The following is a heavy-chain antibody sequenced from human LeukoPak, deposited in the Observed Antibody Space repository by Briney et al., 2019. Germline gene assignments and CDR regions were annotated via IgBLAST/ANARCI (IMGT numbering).Heavy chain of an antibody. Sequence: ASVKVSCKASGYMFTGYYMHWVRQAPGQGLEWMGWISAYNGNTNYAQKLQGRVTMTTDTSTSTAYMELRSLRSDDTAVYYCARAPIAAAGNYWGQGTLVTVSS. CDR1: GYMFTGYY. CDR2: ISAYNGNT. J-gene: IGHJ4*02. D-gene: IGHD6-13*01. CDR3: ARAPIAAAGNY. V-gene: IGHV1-18*04.